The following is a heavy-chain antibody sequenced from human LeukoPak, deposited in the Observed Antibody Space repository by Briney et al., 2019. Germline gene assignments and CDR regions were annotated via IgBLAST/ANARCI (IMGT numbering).Heavy chain of an antibody. Sequence: GGSLRLSCAATGNYLMHWVRQVPGKGLVWVSHINSDGSWTSYADSVKGRFTISKDNAKNTVYLQMNSLRVEDTAFYYCAKDNRRHYTSGPNPDSLHWGQGALVTVSS. CDR3: AKDNRRHYTSGPNPDSLH. CDR2: INSDGSWT. V-gene: IGHV3-74*01. CDR1: GNYL. J-gene: IGHJ4*02. D-gene: IGHD6-19*01.